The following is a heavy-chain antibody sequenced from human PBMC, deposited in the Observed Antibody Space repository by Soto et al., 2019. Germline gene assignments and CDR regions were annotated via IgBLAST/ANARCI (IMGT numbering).Heavy chain of an antibody. CDR3: ARLGGHRAITFGKRARAAVGAFDI. D-gene: IGHD3-16*01. CDR1: GGSISSSSYY. CDR2: IYYSGST. Sequence: QLQLQESGPGLVKPSETLSLTCTVSGGSISSSSYYWGWIRQPPGKGLEWIGSIYYSGSTYYNPSLKSRVTISVDTSKNQFSLKLSSVTAADTAVYYCARLGGHRAITFGKRARAAVGAFDIWGQGTMVTVSS. J-gene: IGHJ3*02. V-gene: IGHV4-39*01.